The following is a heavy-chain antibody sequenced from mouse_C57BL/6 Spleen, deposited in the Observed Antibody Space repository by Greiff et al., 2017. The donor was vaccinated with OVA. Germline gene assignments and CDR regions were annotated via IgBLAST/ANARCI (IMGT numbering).Heavy chain of an antibody. CDR2: IHPNSGST. Sequence: QVQLQQPGAELVKPGASVKLSCKASGYTFTSYWMHWVKQRPGQGLEWIGMIHPNSGSTNYNEKFKSKATLTVDKSSSTAYMQLSSLTSEDSAVYYCSRGRGGSWYFDVWGTGTTVTVAS. CDR3: SRGRGGSWYFDV. D-gene: IGHD1-1*02. V-gene: IGHV1-64*01. J-gene: IGHJ1*03. CDR1: GYTFTSYW.